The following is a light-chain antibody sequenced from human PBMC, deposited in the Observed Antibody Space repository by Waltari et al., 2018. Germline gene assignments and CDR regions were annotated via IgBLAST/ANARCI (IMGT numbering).Light chain of an antibody. CDR1: TSDIGSSNR. CDR2: EVS. J-gene: IGLJ2*01. V-gene: IGLV2-18*02. CDR3: LSYTSGSTLV. Sequence: QSALTQPPSVSGSPGQSVTISCTGTTSDIGSSNRVSWYQQPPGTGTNLLVYEVSNLPSGVPDRFSGSKSGHTASLAISGLQAEDEADYYCLSYTSGSTLVFGGGTKLTVL.